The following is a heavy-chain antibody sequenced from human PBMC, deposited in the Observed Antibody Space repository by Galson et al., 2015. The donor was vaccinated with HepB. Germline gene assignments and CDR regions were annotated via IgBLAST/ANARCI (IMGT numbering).Heavy chain of an antibody. CDR1: GFIFNTYA. CDR2: TSYDGAHE. CDR3: ARDRRRYSSHDAFDM. J-gene: IGHJ3*02. V-gene: IGHV3-30-3*01. Sequence: SLRLSCAASGFIFNTYAMHWVRQPPGKGLEWVAVTSYDGAHEYYADSVKGRFIVSRDNSNNTLYLQMSTVRAEDTAVYYCARDRRRYSSHDAFDMWGRGTMVIVSS. D-gene: IGHD6-13*01.